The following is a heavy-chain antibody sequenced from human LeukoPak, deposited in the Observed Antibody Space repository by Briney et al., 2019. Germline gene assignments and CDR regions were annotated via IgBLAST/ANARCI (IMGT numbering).Heavy chain of an antibody. D-gene: IGHD2-8*01. V-gene: IGHV1-46*03. CDR1: GYTFTSYY. CDR3: ARGGIVLMVYAYTDAFDI. Sequence: ASVKVSCKASGYTFTSYYMHWVRQAPGQGLEWMGIINPSGGSTSYAQKFQGRVTMTRDTSTSTVYMELSSLRSEDTAVYYCARGGIVLMVYAYTDAFDIWGQGTVVTVSS. CDR2: INPSGGST. J-gene: IGHJ3*02.